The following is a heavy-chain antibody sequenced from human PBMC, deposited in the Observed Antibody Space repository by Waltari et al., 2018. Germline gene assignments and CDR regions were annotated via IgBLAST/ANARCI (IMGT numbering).Heavy chain of an antibody. CDR3: AQQKGYFDY. CDR1: GGSISSSSYY. Sequence: QLQLQESGPGLVKPSETLSLTCTVSGGSISSSSYYWGWIRQPPGKGLEWIGSIYYSGSTYNNPSLKSRVTISVDTSKNQFSLKLSSVTAADTAVYHCAQQKGYFDYWGQGTLVTVSS. CDR2: IYYSGST. J-gene: IGHJ4*02. V-gene: IGHV4-39*07.